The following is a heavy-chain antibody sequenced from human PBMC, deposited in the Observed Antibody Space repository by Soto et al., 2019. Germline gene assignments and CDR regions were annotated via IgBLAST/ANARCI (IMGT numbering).Heavy chain of an antibody. V-gene: IGHV3-23*01. CDR1: GFTFSSYA. CDR2: ISGSGGST. D-gene: IGHD2-2*01. Sequence: EVQLLESGGGLVQPGGSLRLSCAASGFTFSSYAMSWVRQAPGKGLEWVSAISGSGGSTYYADSVKGRFTISRDNSKNTLYLPMNSLRAEDSAVYYGAKGLSQYGGVFDYWGQGTLVTVSS. CDR3: AKGLSQYGGVFDY. J-gene: IGHJ4*02.